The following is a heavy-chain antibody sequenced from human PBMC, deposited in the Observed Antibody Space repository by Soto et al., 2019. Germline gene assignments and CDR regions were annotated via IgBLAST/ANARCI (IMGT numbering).Heavy chain of an antibody. CDR1: GYTFTSYG. CDR2: ISAYNGNT. Sequence: AXVKVSCKASGYTFTSYGISWVRQAPGQGLEWMGWISAYNGNTNYAQKLQGRVTMTRDTSTSTAYMELRSRRSDDTAVYYCARSRYGDYGFDYWGQGTLVTVSS. V-gene: IGHV1-18*04. J-gene: IGHJ4*02. D-gene: IGHD4-17*01. CDR3: ARSRYGDYGFDY.